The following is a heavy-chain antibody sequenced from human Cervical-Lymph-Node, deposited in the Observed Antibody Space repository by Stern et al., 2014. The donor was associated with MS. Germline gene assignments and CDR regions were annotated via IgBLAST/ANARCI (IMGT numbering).Heavy chain of an antibody. J-gene: IGHJ4*02. CDR1: GGSISSYY. Sequence: VQLVESGPGLVKPSETLSLTCSVSGGSISSYYWNWIRQPPGKGLEWIANVHYSGTTNYNPSLKDRVTISVDKSLNKISLQLSSVTAADTAVYYCAGSGTYYPDYWGQGILVTVSS. V-gene: IGHV4-59*08. D-gene: IGHD3-3*01. CDR2: VHYSGTT. CDR3: AGSGTYYPDY.